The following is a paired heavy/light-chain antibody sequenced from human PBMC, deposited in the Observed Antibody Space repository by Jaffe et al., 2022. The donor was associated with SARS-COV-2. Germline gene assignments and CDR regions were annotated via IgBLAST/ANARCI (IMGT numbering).Light chain of an antibody. Sequence: QSALTQPASVSGSPGQSITISCTGTSSDVGAYNYVSWYQQHPGKAPKLIIHDVSNRPSGVSNRFSGSKSGNTASLTISGLQVEDEADYYCSSKRGSSSLVFGGGTKLTVL. CDR1: SSDVGAYNY. V-gene: IGLV2-14*03. J-gene: IGLJ2*01. CDR2: DVS. CDR3: SSKRGSSSLV.
Heavy chain of an antibody. CDR2: INPKTGSP. Sequence: QVQLVQSGSELKKPGASVKISCMASGYAFTVYGMNWVRQAPGQGLEWMGWINPKTGSPTYAQDFTGRFVFSLDTSVSTTYLQISSLKAEDTATYYCARDGLGNGFDIWGQGTMVTVSS. D-gene: IGHD6-19*01. V-gene: IGHV7-4-1*02. CDR3: ARDGLGNGFDI. CDR1: GYAFTVYG. J-gene: IGHJ3*02.